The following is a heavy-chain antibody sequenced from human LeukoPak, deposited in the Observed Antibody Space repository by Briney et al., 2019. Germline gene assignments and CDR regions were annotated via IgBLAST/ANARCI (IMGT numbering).Heavy chain of an antibody. Sequence: GGSLRLSCAASGFTFSSYSMNWVRQAPGKGLEWVSSISSSSSYIYYADSVKGRFTISRDNAKNSLYLQMNSLRAEDTAVYYCAREAGVAPTPVDYWGQGTLVTVSS. J-gene: IGHJ4*02. CDR3: AREAGVAPTPVDY. CDR1: GFTFSSYS. D-gene: IGHD5-12*01. V-gene: IGHV3-21*01. CDR2: ISSSSSYI.